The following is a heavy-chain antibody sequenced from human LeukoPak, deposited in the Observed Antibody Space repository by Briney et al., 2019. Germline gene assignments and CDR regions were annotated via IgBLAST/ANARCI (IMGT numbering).Heavy chain of an antibody. D-gene: IGHD6-13*01. CDR2: INHSGVI. CDR1: GGSFSVYY. J-gene: IGHJ4*02. CDR3: ARRAGLHSLDN. V-gene: IGHV4-34*01. Sequence: KTSETLSLTCAVYGGSFSVYYWSWIRQPQGKGLEWIGEINHSGVINDNPSLKSRVTLSVDTSKNQFSLKLTSVTDADTAVYYCARRAGLHSLDNWGQGTLVTVSS.